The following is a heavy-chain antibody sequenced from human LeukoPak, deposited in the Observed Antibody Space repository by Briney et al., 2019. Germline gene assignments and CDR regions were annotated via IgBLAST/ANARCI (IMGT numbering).Heavy chain of an antibody. V-gene: IGHV4-39*01. CDR2: IYYSGST. D-gene: IGHD3-9*01. CDR1: GGSISSSSYY. J-gene: IGHJ5*02. Sequence: KSSETLSLTCTVSGGSISSSSYYWGWIRQPPGKGLEWIGSIYYSGSTYYNPSLKSRVTISVDTSKNQFSLKLSSVTAADTAVYYCARHGIGGERDFDWSIAWFDPWGQGTLVTVSS. CDR3: ARHGIGGERDFDWSIAWFDP.